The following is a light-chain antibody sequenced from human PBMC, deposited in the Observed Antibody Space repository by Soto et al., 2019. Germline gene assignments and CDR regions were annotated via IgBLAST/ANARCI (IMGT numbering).Light chain of an antibody. V-gene: IGLV2-23*02. CDR1: SSDVGNYDL. J-gene: IGLJ2*01. CDR2: EVT. Sequence: QSVMTQPASVSGSPGQSITISCTGTSSDVGNYDLVSWYQHYPGTAPKFMIYEVTKRPSGVPHRFSGSKSGNTASLTIFGLQAEDEADYYCCSYAGGTTWVFGGGTKVTVL. CDR3: CSYAGGTTWV.